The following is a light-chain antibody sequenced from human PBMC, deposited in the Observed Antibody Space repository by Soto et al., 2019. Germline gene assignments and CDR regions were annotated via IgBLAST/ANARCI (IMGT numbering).Light chain of an antibody. CDR3: CSYAGSITYVV. CDR1: SSDIGSYDL. V-gene: IGLV2-23*01. J-gene: IGLJ2*01. Sequence: QSALTQPASVSGSPGQSITISCTGTSSDIGSYDLVSWYQQHPARVPKLIIYEGSKRPSGVSMRFSGSKSGYTASLTISGLQAEDEADYFCCSYAGSITYVVFGGGTKLTVL. CDR2: EGS.